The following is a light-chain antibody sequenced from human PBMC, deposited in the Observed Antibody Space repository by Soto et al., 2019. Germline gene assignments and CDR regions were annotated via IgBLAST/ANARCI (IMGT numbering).Light chain of an antibody. Sequence: QSALTQPASVSGSPGQSITISCTGSSSDVGDNDYVSWYQQHPGRAPRLMIHEVRNRPSGVSNRFSGSKSANTASLTISGLQAEDEADYYCSSYTTSTTWIFGGGTKLTVL. CDR2: EVR. V-gene: IGLV2-14*01. CDR3: SSYTTSTTWI. CDR1: SSDVGDNDY. J-gene: IGLJ2*01.